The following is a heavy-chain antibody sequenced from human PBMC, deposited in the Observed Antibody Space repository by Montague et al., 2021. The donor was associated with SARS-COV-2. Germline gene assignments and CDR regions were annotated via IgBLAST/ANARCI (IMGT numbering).Heavy chain of an antibody. J-gene: IGHJ4*02. V-gene: IGHV4-39*01. D-gene: IGHD4-17*01. CDR3: VRGGDYTYSGRVDY. CDR2: IYYSGDT. Sequence: SETLSLTCSFSGGSISTGSYYWGWIRQPPRKGLEWIGSIYYSGDTYYNSSLTSRVTISVDTSKNQFSLWLSSVTAADTAVYYCVRGGDYTYSGRVDYWGQGTLVIVSS. CDR1: GGSISTGSYY.